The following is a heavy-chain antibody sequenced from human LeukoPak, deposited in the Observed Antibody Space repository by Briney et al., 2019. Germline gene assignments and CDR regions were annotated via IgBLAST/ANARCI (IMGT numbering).Heavy chain of an antibody. CDR3: ARERLKLAYCGGDCSDAFDI. D-gene: IGHD2-21*02. Sequence: ASVKVSCKASGYTFTGYYMHWVRQAPGQGLEWMGWINPNSGGTNYAQKFQGRVTMTRDTSISTAYMELSRLRSDDTAVYYCARERLKLAYCGGDCSDAFDIWGQGTMVTVSS. V-gene: IGHV1-2*02. J-gene: IGHJ3*02. CDR2: INPNSGGT. CDR1: GYTFTGYY.